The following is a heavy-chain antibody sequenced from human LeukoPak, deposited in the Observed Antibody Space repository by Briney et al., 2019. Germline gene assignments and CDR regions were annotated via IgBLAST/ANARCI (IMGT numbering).Heavy chain of an antibody. CDR1: GFTFSSYW. Sequence: GGSLRLSCAASGFTFSSYWMHWVRQAPGKGLVWVSRINSDGSTTSYADSVKGRFTISRDNAKNSLYLQMNSLRDEDTAVYYCARTIAAAGKRRYYFDYWGQGTLVTVSS. CDR2: INSDGSTT. CDR3: ARTIAAAGKRRYYFDY. D-gene: IGHD6-13*01. V-gene: IGHV3-74*01. J-gene: IGHJ4*02.